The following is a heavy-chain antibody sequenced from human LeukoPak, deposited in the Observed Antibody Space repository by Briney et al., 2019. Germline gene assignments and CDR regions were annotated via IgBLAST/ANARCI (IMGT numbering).Heavy chain of an antibody. J-gene: IGHJ4*02. V-gene: IGHV1-8*01. CDR2: MNPNSGNT. CDR3: ARIAAPGNRRLNF. CDR1: GYTFTSYD. D-gene: IGHD6-13*01. Sequence: ASVKVSCKASGYTFTSYDIHWVRQAPGQGLEWMGWMNPNSGNTGNAQKFQGRVTMTRNTSISTAYMELTSLTSEDTAVYFCARIAAPGNRRLNFWGQGTLVTVSS.